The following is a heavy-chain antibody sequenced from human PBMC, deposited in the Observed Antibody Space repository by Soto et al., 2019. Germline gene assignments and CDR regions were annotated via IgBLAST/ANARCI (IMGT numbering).Heavy chain of an antibody. J-gene: IGHJ6*03. Sequence: ASVKVSCKASGYTFTSYAMHWVRQAPGQRLEWMGWINAGNGNTKYSQKFQGRVTITRDTSASTAYMELSSLRSEDTAVYYCARLYGEPVRDLYYYYYYMDVWGKGTTVTVSS. CDR1: GYTFTSYA. D-gene: IGHD4-17*01. CDR3: ARLYGEPVRDLYYYYYYMDV. CDR2: INAGNGNT. V-gene: IGHV1-3*01.